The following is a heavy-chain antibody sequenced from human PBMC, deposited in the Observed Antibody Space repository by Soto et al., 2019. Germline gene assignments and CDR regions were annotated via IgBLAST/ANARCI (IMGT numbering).Heavy chain of an antibody. CDR2: ISGSGDST. D-gene: IGHD6-13*01. CDR3: AKNPYNSNWYGEPLAS. CDR1: GFIFSNYA. Sequence: EVQLLESGGGLVQPGGSLRLSCATSGFIFSNYAMNWVRQAPGKGLEWVSAISGSGDSTYYADSVKGRFTISRDNSKKTLYLQVNSLRGEDTAVYYCAKNPYNSNWYGEPLASWGQGTLVTVS. V-gene: IGHV3-23*01. J-gene: IGHJ4*02.